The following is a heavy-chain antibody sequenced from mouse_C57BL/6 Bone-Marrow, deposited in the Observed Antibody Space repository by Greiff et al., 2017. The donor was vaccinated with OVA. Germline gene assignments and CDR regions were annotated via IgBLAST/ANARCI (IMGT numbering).Heavy chain of an antibody. J-gene: IGHJ2*01. V-gene: IGHV1-81*01. CDR3: ARRFGYYVGPYFDY. Sequence: VQLQQSGAELARPGASVKLSCKASGYTFTSYGISWVKQRTGQGLEWIGEIYPRSGNTYYNEKFKGKATLTADKSSSTAYMELRSLTSEDSAVYFGARRFGYYVGPYFDYWGQGTTLTVSS. CDR2: IYPRSGNT. D-gene: IGHD2-3*01. CDR1: GYTFTSYG.